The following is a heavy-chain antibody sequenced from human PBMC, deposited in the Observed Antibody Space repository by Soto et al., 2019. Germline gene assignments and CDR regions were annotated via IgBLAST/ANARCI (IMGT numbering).Heavy chain of an antibody. CDR3: AKALGNPYYYYYMDV. CDR1: GFNFNIYG. J-gene: IGHJ6*03. Sequence: PGGSLRLSCAASGFNFNIYGMTWVRQAPGKGLEWVSTISPGGDSTYFADSVKGRVTISRDNSKNTLSLQMNSLRAEDTATYFCAKALGNPYYYYYMDVWGTGTTVTVSS. CDR2: ISPGGDST. D-gene: IGHD1-1*01. V-gene: IGHV3-23*01.